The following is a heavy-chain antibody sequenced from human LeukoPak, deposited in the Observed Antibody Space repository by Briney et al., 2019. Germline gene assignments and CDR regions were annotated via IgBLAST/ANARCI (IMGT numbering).Heavy chain of an antibody. CDR2: ISGSGGST. Sequence: PGGSLRLSCAASGFTFSSYAMSWVRQAPGKGLEWVSAISGSGGSTYYADSVKGRFTISRDNSKNTLYLQMNSLRAEDTAVYYCAKEGAYYDSSGHVYYGMDVWGQGTTVTVSS. J-gene: IGHJ6*02. V-gene: IGHV3-23*01. D-gene: IGHD3-22*01. CDR1: GFTFSSYA. CDR3: AKEGAYYDSSGHVYYGMDV.